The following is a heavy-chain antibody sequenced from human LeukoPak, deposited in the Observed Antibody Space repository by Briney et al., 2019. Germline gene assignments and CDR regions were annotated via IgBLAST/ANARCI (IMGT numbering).Heavy chain of an antibody. Sequence: PLQTLSLTCTVSGGSISSGDYYWSWIRQHPGKGLEWIGYIYYSGDTYYNPSLRSRVSISLDASKNQFSLKLSSVTAADTAMYYCARDYGNNWFDPWGQGTLVTVSA. J-gene: IGHJ5*02. CDR3: ARDYGNNWFDP. D-gene: IGHD4-17*01. CDR2: IYYSGDT. CDR1: GGSISSGDYY. V-gene: IGHV4-31*03.